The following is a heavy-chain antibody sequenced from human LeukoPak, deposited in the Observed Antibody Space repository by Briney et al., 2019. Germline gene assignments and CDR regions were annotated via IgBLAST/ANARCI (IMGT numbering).Heavy chain of an antibody. J-gene: IGHJ4*02. CDR2: ISSSSYT. V-gene: IGHV3-11*03. CDR3: ARSSGVRGVLYFDY. D-gene: IGHD3-10*01. Sequence: GGSLRLSCAASGFTFSDYYMSWIRQAPGKGLEWVSYISSSSYTNYADSVKGRFTISRDKAKNSLYLQMNSLRAEDTAVYYCARSSGVRGVLYFDYWGQGTLVTVSS. CDR1: GFTFSDYY.